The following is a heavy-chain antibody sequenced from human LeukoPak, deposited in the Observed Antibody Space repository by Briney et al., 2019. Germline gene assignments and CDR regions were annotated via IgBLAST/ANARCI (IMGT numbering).Heavy chain of an antibody. CDR3: VLYDSSGYYNAY. J-gene: IGHJ4*02. CDR1: GFAFSSYS. Sequence: GGSLRLSCAASGFAFSSYSMNWVRQAPGKGLEWVSSISTISSNRYYADSVKGRFTIHRDNAKKSLYLQRNGLRAQDTAVYYCVLYDSSGYYNAYWGQGTLVTVSS. D-gene: IGHD3-22*01. CDR2: ISTISSNR. V-gene: IGHV3-21*01.